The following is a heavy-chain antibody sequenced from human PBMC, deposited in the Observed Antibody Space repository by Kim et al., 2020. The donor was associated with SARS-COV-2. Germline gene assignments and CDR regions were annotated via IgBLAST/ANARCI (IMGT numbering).Heavy chain of an antibody. J-gene: IGHJ6*02. CDR3: ARRKGGIGEFYYYGLDV. CDR1: GYRFTGYW. D-gene: IGHD3-10*01. V-gene: IGHV5-10-1*01. Sequence: GESLKISCKGSGYRFTGYWISWVRQMPGKGLEWMGAISPTDSYIKYSPSFQGHVTISADKSINTAFLQWSSLKASDTAVYYCARRKGGIGEFYYYGLDVWGQGTTVTVSS. CDR2: ISPTDSYI.